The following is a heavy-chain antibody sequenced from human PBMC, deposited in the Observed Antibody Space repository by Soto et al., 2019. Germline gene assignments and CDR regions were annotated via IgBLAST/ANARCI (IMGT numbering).Heavy chain of an antibody. V-gene: IGHV3-23*01. D-gene: IGHD5-12*01. Sequence: EVQLLESGGGLVQPGGSLRLSCVASGFTFKNYAMTWVRQSPGKGLEWVSVISASAGSTDHTDYAGSVKGRFTISRHNSKNLLYLQMNGLRDEDTAVYYCARKDVAFDYWGQGTPVTVSS. CDR1: GFTFKNYA. CDR2: ISASAGSTDHT. J-gene: IGHJ4*02. CDR3: ARKDVAFDY.